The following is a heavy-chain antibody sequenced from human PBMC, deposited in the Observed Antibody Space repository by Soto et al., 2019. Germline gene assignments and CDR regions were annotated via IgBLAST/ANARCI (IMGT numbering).Heavy chain of an antibody. CDR2: IIPILGIA. CDR1: GGTFSSYT. J-gene: IGHJ6*03. CDR3: ARGVQYDFWSGYDYYYYYMDV. Sequence: SVKVSCKASGGTFSSYTISWVRQAPGQGLEWMGRIIPILGIANYAQKFQGRVTITADKSTSTAYMELSSLRSEDTAVYYCARGVQYDFWSGYDYYYYYMDVWGQGTTVTVSS. D-gene: IGHD3-3*01. V-gene: IGHV1-69*02.